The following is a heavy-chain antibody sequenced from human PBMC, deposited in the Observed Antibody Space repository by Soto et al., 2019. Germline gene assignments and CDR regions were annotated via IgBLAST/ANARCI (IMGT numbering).Heavy chain of an antibody. CDR2: IWYDGSNK. Sequence: QVQLVESGGGVVQPGRSLRLSCAASGFTFSSYGMHWVRQAPGKGLEWVAVIWYDGSNKYYADSVKGRFTISRDNSKNTLYLQMNSLRAEDTAVYYCARDPDLQLWLCWYFDLWGRGTLVTVSS. CDR3: ARDPDLQLWLCWYFDL. CDR1: GFTFSSYG. D-gene: IGHD5-18*01. J-gene: IGHJ2*01. V-gene: IGHV3-33*01.